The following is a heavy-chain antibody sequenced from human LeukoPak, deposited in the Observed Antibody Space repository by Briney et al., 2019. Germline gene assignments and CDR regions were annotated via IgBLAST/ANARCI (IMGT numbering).Heavy chain of an antibody. V-gene: IGHV4-39*01. Sequence: SEILSLTCTVSGGSFSRSSYYWGWIRQPPGKGLEWIGSMYYSGSTYYNQSLKSRVTVSVDTSKNQFSLKLTSVTAADTAVYYCARQYYDSSGYYPWYFDQWGQGTLVTVSS. CDR1: GGSFSRSSYY. J-gene: IGHJ4*02. CDR3: ARQYYDSSGYYPWYFDQ. CDR2: MYYSGST. D-gene: IGHD3-22*01.